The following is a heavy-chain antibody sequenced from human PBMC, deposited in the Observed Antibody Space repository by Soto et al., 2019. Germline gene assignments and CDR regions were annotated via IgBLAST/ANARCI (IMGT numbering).Heavy chain of an antibody. Sequence: GGSLRLSCAASAFTFSSYAMSWVRQAPGKGLEWVSALSGSGGSTYYADSVKGRSTISRDNSKNTLYLQMNSLRAEDTAVYYCAKGSVISTRPYYFDYWGQGTLVTVSS. J-gene: IGHJ4*02. D-gene: IGHD3-10*01. CDR2: LSGSGGST. CDR3: AKGSVISTRPYYFDY. CDR1: AFTFSSYA. V-gene: IGHV3-23*01.